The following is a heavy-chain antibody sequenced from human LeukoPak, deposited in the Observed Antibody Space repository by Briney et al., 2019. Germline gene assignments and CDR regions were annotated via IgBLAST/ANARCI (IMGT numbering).Heavy chain of an antibody. J-gene: IGHJ3*02. CDR1: GFTFDDYA. CDR2: ISGSGGST. Sequence: GGSLRLSCAASGFTFDDYAMHWVRQAPGKGLEWVSGISGSGGSTYYADSVKGRFTISRDNSKNTLYLQMNSLRAEDTAVYYCAKVRVGAFDIWGQGTMVTVSS. CDR3: AKVRVGAFDI. D-gene: IGHD3-10*01. V-gene: IGHV3-23*01.